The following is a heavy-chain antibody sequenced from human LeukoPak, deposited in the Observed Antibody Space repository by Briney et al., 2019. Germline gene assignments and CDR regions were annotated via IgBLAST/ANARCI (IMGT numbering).Heavy chain of an antibody. CDR3: TTMEIVVVITTGDY. V-gene: IGHV3-15*01. CDR2: IKSKTDGGTT. Sequence: GGSLRLSCAASGFTFSNAWMSWVRQAPGKGLEWVGRIKSKTDGGTTDYAAPVKGRFTISRDYSKNTLYLQMNSLKTEDTAVYYCTTMEIVVVITTGDYWGQGTLVTVSS. J-gene: IGHJ4*02. D-gene: IGHD3-22*01. CDR1: GFTFSNAW.